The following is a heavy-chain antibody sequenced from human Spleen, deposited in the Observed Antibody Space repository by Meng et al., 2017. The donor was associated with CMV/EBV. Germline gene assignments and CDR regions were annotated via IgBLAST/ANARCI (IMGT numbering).Heavy chain of an antibody. J-gene: IGHJ4*02. CDR1: GFTFSSYW. V-gene: IGHV3-7*01. CDR3: ARDCSSASCYMPGIDY. CDR2: IKQDGSEK. D-gene: IGHD2-2*02. Sequence: LSLTCAASGFTFSSYWMSWARQAPGKGLQWVANIKQDGSEKYYVDSVKGRFTISRDNAKNSLYLQMNSLRAEDTAVYYCARDCSSASCYMPGIDYWGQGTLVTVSS.